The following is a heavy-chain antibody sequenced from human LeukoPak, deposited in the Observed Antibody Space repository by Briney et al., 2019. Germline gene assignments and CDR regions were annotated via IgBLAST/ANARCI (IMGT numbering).Heavy chain of an antibody. V-gene: IGHV1-2*02. CDR3: AGANFLYCSSTTCLFDY. CDR1: GYTFTDYY. J-gene: IGHJ4*02. D-gene: IGHD2-2*01. CDR2: INPNDGDT. Sequence: SVKVSCKASGYTFTDYYMHWVRQAPGQGFEWMGWINPNDGDTNYAQKFQGRVTMTRDTSISTAHMEVSRLRSDDTAVYYCAGANFLYCSSTTCLFDYWGQGTLVTVSS.